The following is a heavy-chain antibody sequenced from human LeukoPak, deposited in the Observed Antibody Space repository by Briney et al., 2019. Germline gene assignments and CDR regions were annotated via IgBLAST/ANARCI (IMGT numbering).Heavy chain of an antibody. J-gene: IGHJ4*02. CDR2: INPNSGGT. V-gene: IGHV1-2*02. CDR3: ARGYCSGGSCYSILFVY. CDR1: GYTFTGYY. Sequence: ASVKVSCKASGYTFTGYYMHWVRQAPGQGLELMGWINPNSGGTNYAQKFQGRVTMTRDTSISTAYMELSRLRSDDTAVYYCARGYCSGGSCYSILFVYWGQGTLVTVPS. D-gene: IGHD2-15*01.